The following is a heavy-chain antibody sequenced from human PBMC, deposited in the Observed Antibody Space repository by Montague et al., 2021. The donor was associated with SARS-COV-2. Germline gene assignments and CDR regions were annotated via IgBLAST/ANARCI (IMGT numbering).Heavy chain of an antibody. J-gene: IGHJ6*02. CDR3: AREGEWELQGPRHSSFYFAMDV. CDR2: TYYRSKWYN. V-gene: IGHV6-1*01. Sequence: CAISGDSVASNSAAWIWIRQSPSRGLEWLARTYYRSKWYNEYAVXVKSRINIILDTSKNHLSLQVNSVTPEDTAVYYCAREGEWELQGPRHSSFYFAMDVWGQGTSVTVSS. D-gene: IGHD1-26*01. CDR1: GDSVASNSAA.